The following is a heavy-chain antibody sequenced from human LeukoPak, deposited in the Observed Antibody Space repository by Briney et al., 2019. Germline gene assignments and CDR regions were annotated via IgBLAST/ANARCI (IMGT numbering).Heavy chain of an antibody. D-gene: IGHD2-15*01. CDR3: ARDRIYRYCSGGSCYSTYYYYMDV. CDR2: IYTSGST. J-gene: IGHJ6*03. CDR1: GGSISSGSYY. V-gene: IGHV4-61*02. Sequence: PSETLSLTCTVPGGSISSGSYYWSWIRQPAGKGLEWIGRIYTSGSTNYNPSLKSRVTISVDTSKNQFSLKLSSVTAADTAVYYCARDRIYRYCSGGSCYSTYYYYMDVWGKGTTVTISS.